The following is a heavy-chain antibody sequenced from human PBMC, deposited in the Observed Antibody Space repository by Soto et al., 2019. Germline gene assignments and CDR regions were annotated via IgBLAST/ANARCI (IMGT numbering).Heavy chain of an antibody. J-gene: IGHJ4*02. CDR1: GASISSSSSNW. CDR2: IYHTGNT. Sequence: SETLSLTCAVSGASISSSSSNWWSWVRQTPTKGLEWIGEIYHTGNTNYNPSLKGRVAISIDMSENQFSLKLSSVTAADTAVYYCARVPDYWGQGTLVTVSS. V-gene: IGHV4-4*02. CDR3: ARVPDY.